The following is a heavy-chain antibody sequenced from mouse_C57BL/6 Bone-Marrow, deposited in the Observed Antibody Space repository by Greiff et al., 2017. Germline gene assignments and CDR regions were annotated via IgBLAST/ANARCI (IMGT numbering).Heavy chain of an antibody. CDR2: ISYDGSN. V-gene: IGHV3-6*01. J-gene: IGHJ3*01. CDR1: GYSITSGYY. Sequence: EVQLQESGPGLVKPSQSLSLTCSVTGYSITSGYYWNWIRKFPGNKLEWMGYISYDGSNNYNPSLKNRISITRDTSKNQFFLKLNSVTTEDTATYYCARDLSPWFAYWGQGTLVTVSA. CDR3: ARDLSPWFAY.